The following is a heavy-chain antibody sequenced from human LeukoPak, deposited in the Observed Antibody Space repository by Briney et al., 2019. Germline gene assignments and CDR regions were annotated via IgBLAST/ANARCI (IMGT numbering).Heavy chain of an antibody. CDR3: ARDWPAVITGH. V-gene: IGHV1-18*01. D-gene: IGHD2-21*01. Sequence: ASVKVSCKASGYTFTTYGISWLRQAPGQGLEWMGRINADNGNTHFAQKFQGRVTLTTDRSTSTAYMELRSLTSDDTAVYYCARDWPAVITGHWGQGSLVIVSS. CDR1: GYTFTTYG. J-gene: IGHJ4*02. CDR2: INADNGNT.